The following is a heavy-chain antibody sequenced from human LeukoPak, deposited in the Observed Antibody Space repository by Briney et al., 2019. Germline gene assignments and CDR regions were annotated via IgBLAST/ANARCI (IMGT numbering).Heavy chain of an antibody. CDR1: GGTFSSYA. J-gene: IGHJ4*02. CDR2: INPSGGST. Sequence: ASVKVSCKAPGGTFSSYAISWVRQAPGQGLEWMGIINPSGGSTSYAQKFQGRVTMTRDMSTSAVYMELSSLRSEDTAVYYCARDSLVDYDFWSGSFDYWGQGTLVTVSS. V-gene: IGHV1-46*01. D-gene: IGHD3-3*01. CDR3: ARDSLVDYDFWSGSFDY.